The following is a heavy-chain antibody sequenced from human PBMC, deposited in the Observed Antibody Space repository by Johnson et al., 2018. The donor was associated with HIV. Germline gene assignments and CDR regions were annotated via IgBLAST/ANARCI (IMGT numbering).Heavy chain of an antibody. J-gene: IGHJ3*02. CDR2: INWNGGKT. D-gene: IGHD2-2*01. V-gene: IGHV3-20*04. CDR3: AKDGAMAFDI. CDR1: GFTFDDYG. Sequence: VQLVESGGGVVRPGGSLRLSCAASGFTFDDYGMSWVRQAPGKGLEWVSGINWNGGKTAYADSVRGRFTISRDKSKNTLYLQMNSLRAEDTAVYYCAKDGAMAFDIWGQGTLVTVSS.